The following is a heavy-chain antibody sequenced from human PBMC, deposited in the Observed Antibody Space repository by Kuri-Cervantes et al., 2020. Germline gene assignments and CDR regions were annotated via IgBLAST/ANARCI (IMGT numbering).Heavy chain of an antibody. Sequence: SETLSLTCIVSGGSINNYYWSWIRQSPGKGLEWIGYIYYSGSTNYSPSLKGRVTISLDTSKNQFSLRLSSVTAADTAMYYCARDRVDTPLALYCMDVWGKGTTVTVSS. CDR1: GGSINNYY. V-gene: IGHV4-59*01. CDR2: IYYSGST. D-gene: IGHD5-18*01. CDR3: ARDRVDTPLALYCMDV. J-gene: IGHJ6*03.